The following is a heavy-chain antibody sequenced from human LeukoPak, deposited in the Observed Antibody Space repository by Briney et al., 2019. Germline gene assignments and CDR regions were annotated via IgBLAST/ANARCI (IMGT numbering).Heavy chain of an antibody. J-gene: IGHJ5*02. CDR1: GITFRSYW. Sequence: GGSLRLSCAVSGITFRSYWMSWVRQAPGKGLEWVAFIKDDGSDKHYVDSVRGRFTISRDNAQNSLYLQMNNLRAEDTAVYFCHQPVTLPAWGQGALVTVSS. V-gene: IGHV3-7*01. D-gene: IGHD2-2*01. CDR3: HQPVTLPA. CDR2: IKDDGSDK.